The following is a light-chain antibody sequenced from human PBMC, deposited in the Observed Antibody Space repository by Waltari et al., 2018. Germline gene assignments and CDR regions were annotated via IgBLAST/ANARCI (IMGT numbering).Light chain of an antibody. CDR3: QQYDASSVT. CDR2: GAS. CDR1: QSISGSW. J-gene: IGKJ4*01. V-gene: IGKV3-20*01. Sequence: EIVLTQSPGTLSLSPGDRATLSCRASQSISGSWLAWYQQKPGQAPRLLMYGASSRATAIPDRFSGSGSGTDFTLTISRLEPEDFAVYYCQQYDASSVTFGGGTKVEIK.